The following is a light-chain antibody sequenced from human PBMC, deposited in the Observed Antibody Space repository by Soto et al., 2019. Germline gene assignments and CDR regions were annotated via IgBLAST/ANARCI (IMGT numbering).Light chain of an antibody. V-gene: IGKV3-15*01. CDR1: QSVISN. CDR3: QQFSSYPLT. Sequence: EMVMTQSPVTLSVSPGESATLSCRASQSVISNLAWYQQKPGQAPRLLIYGASTRATGIPDRFSGSGSGTEFTLTISSLEPEDFAVYYCQQFSSYPLTFGGGTKVDIK. CDR2: GAS. J-gene: IGKJ4*01.